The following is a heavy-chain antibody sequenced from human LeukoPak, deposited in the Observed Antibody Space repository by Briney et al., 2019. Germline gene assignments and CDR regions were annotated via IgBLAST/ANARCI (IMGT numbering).Heavy chain of an antibody. D-gene: IGHD5-12*01. CDR2: INPNSGGT. Sequence: GASVKVSCKAAGYTFTGYYMFWVRQAPGQGLEWMGRINPNSGGTNYAQKFQGRVTMTRDTSISTAYMELSRLRSDDTAVYYCARDRGYSGSREYYYYMDVWGKGTTVTVSS. V-gene: IGHV1-2*06. CDR3: ARDRGYSGSREYYYYMDV. CDR1: GYTFTGYY. J-gene: IGHJ6*03.